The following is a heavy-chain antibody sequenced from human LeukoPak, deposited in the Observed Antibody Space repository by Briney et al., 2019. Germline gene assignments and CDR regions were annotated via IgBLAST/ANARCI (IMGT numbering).Heavy chain of an antibody. Sequence: ASVKVSCKASGYTFTNYYMHWVRQAPGQGLKWMGLINPTGTGTNYAQKFRGRVTLTRDTSTTTVYMELSSLRSEDTAVYYCAREESGGYFDYWGQGTPVTVSS. CDR3: AREESGGYFDY. CDR1: GYTFTNYY. V-gene: IGHV1-46*01. J-gene: IGHJ4*02. D-gene: IGHD2-8*02. CDR2: INPTGTGT.